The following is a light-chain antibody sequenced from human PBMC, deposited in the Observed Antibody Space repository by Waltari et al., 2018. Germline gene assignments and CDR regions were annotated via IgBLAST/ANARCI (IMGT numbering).Light chain of an antibody. V-gene: IGKV1-5*03. CDR2: KAS. CDR3: QQYNSYSLFT. J-gene: IGKJ4*01. Sequence: DIHMTQSPSTLSASVGDRDIISCRASQSITKWLAWYQQKPGKDPKLLIYKASTLDSGVPSRFSCSGSGTEFTLTISSLQPDDFAAYYGQQYNSYSLFTFGGGTKVEIK. CDR1: QSITKW.